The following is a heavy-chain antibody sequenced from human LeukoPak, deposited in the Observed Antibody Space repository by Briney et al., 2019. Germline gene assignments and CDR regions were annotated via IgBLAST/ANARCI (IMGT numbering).Heavy chain of an antibody. CDR2: ISYDGSNK. Sequence: GGSLRLSCAASGFTFSSYALRWVRQAPGKGLEWVAVISYDGSNKYYADSVKGRFTISRDNSKNTLSLQMNSLRAEDTALYYCARVRTAWYEGTFDYWGQGTLVTVSS. J-gene: IGHJ4*02. CDR3: ARVRTAWYEGTFDY. D-gene: IGHD6-13*01. CDR1: GFTFSSYA. V-gene: IGHV3-30-3*01.